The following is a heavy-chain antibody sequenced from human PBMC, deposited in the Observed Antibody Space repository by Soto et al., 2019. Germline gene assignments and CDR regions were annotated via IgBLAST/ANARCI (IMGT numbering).Heavy chain of an antibody. V-gene: IGHV3-23*01. Sequence: LRLSCAASGFTFSSYAMSWVRQAPGKGLEWVSAISGSGGSTYYADSVKGRFTISRDNAKNSLYLQMNSLRAEDTAVYYCARLRGGYAFDYWGQGTLVTVSS. J-gene: IGHJ4*02. CDR3: ARLRGGYAFDY. D-gene: IGHD5-12*01. CDR1: GFTFSSYA. CDR2: ISGSGGST.